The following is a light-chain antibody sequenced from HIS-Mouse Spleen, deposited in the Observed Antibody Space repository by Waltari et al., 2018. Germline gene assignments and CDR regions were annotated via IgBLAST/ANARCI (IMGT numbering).Light chain of an antibody. CDR2: DDS. CDR1: NLGSKS. CDR3: QVWDSSSDHVV. J-gene: IGLJ2*01. Sequence: SSVLTQPPSVSVAPGKTARITCGGNNLGSKSVHWYQQKPGQAPVLVVYDDSDRPSGIPERFSGSNSGNTATLTIRRVEAGDEADYYCQVWDSSSDHVVFGGGTKLTVL. V-gene: IGLV3-21*03.